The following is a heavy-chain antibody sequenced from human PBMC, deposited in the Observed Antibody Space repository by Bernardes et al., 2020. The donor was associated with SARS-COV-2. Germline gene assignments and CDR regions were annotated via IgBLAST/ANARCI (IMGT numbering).Heavy chain of an antibody. V-gene: IGHV2-5*01. Sequence: SGPTLVKPTQTLTLTCTFSGFSLSTSGVGVGWIRQPPGKALEWLALIYWNDVKRYSPSLKSRLTITKDTSKNQVVLTMTNMDPVDTATYYCARSVGYYYGSGTYQGFDPWGQGTLVTVSS. J-gene: IGHJ5*02. CDR1: GFSLSTSGVG. CDR3: ARSVGYYYGSGTYQGFDP. D-gene: IGHD3-10*01. CDR2: IYWNDVK.